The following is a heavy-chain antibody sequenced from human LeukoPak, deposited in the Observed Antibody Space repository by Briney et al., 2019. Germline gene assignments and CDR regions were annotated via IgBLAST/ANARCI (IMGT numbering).Heavy chain of an antibody. CDR1: GGSIRSSRDW. CDR2: IFDSGST. D-gene: IGHD2-21*02. Sequence: PSGTLSLTCAVSGGSIRSSRDWWSWVRQPPGKGLEWIGEIFDSGSTSYNPSLKSRVTFSVDTSNNQFSLKLSSVTAADTAVYYCARQQRRIVVVTAIDYWGQGTLVTVSS. CDR3: ARQQRRIVVVTAIDY. J-gene: IGHJ4*02. V-gene: IGHV4-4*02.